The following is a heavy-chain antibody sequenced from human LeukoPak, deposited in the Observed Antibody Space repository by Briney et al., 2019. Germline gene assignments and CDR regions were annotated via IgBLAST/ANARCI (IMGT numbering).Heavy chain of an antibody. D-gene: IGHD3-22*01. CDR3: ARSEDYYDSSGSPGY. V-gene: IGHV3-74*01. CDR2: INPAGNYA. CDR1: GFTFSNYW. J-gene: IGHJ4*02. Sequence: GGSLRLSCAASGFTFSNYWIHWVRQAPGKGLVWVSRINPAGNYANYADSVKGRFTISRDNAKNTLYLQMNSLRAEDTAVYYCARSEDYYDSSGSPGYWGQGTLVTVSS.